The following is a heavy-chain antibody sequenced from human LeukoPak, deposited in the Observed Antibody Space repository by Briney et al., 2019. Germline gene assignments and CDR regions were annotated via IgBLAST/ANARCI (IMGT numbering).Heavy chain of an antibody. CDR2: TYYRSKWYN. J-gene: IGHJ5*02. V-gene: IGHV6-1*01. CDR1: GGSISSNSAA. Sequence: SQTLSLTCAISGGSISSNSAAWNWIRQSPSRGLEGLGRTYYRSKWYNDYAVSVKSRITIDPDTSKNQFSLQLNSVTPEDTAVYYCAAAGRWYNWFDPWGQGTLVTVSS. D-gene: IGHD4/OR15-4a*01. CDR3: AAAGRWYNWFDP.